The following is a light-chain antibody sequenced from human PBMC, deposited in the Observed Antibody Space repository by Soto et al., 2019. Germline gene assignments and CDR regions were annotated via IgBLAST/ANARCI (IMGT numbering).Light chain of an antibody. CDR3: QHRSIWPVS. CDR2: DVS. J-gene: IGKJ5*01. Sequence: IVLTHSPATLSLSPGERATLSCRASQSAGTYLAWYQQKPGQSPRLLMFDVSNRATGIPARFSGSGSGTDFTLTISSLEPEDFGVYYCQHRSIWPVSFGQGTRLENK. V-gene: IGKV3-11*01. CDR1: QSAGTY.